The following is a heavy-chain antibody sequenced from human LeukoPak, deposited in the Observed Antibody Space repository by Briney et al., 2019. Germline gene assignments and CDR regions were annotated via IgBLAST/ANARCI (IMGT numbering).Heavy chain of an antibody. CDR2: ISAYNGNT. CDR3: ARGGTYYYGSGMLSFDY. CDR1: GYTFTSYG. J-gene: IGHJ4*02. D-gene: IGHD3-10*01. Sequence: ASVKVSCTASGYTFTSYGISWVRQAPGQGLEWMGWISAYNGNTNYAQKLQGRVTMTTDTSTSTAYMELRSLRSDDTAVYYCARGGTYYYGSGMLSFDYWGQGTLVTVSS. V-gene: IGHV1-18*01.